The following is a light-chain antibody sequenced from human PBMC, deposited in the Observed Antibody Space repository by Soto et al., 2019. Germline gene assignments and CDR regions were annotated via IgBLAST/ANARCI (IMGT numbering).Light chain of an antibody. Sequence: QSALTQPASVSGSPGQSSTISCTGTSSDVVGYNYVSWYQQHPGKAPKLMIYEVSNRPSGVSNRFSGSKSGNTASLTISGLQAEDEADYYCSSYTSSSPVVFGGGTQLTV. CDR2: EVS. J-gene: IGLJ2*01. CDR3: SSYTSSSPVV. V-gene: IGLV2-14*01. CDR1: SSDVVGYNY.